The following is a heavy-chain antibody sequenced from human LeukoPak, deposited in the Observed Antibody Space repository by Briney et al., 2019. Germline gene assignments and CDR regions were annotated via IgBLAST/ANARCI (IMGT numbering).Heavy chain of an antibody. D-gene: IGHD6-19*01. CDR2: IYYTGST. CDR3: ARVRPGYSSGEFDY. J-gene: IGHJ4*02. CDR1: GGSISSYY. Sequence: KASETLSLTCTVSGGSISSYYWSWIRQPPGKGLEWIGNIYYTGSTNYNPSLKSRVTISVDTSKNQFSLELSSVTAADTAVYYCARVRPGYSSGEFDYWGQGTLVTVSS. V-gene: IGHV4-59*01.